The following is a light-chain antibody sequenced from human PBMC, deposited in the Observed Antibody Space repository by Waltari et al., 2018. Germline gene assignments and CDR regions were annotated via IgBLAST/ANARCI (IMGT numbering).Light chain of an antibody. J-gene: IGKJ1*01. CDR2: GAS. Sequence: EIVLTQSPGTLSLSPGERATLSCRASQTIRGSLAWYQQKPGQAPRLLIYGASSRAAGIPDRFIGSGSGTDFSLTISRLEPEDFAVYYCQHYVRLPATFGRGTKVEIK. CDR3: QHYVRLPAT. V-gene: IGKV3-20*01. CDR1: QTIRGS.